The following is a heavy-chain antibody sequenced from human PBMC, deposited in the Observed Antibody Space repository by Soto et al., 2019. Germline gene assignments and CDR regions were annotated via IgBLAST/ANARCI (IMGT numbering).Heavy chain of an antibody. J-gene: IGHJ6*02. Sequence: GGSLRLSCAASGFTFSSYAMSWVRQAPGKGLEWVSAISGSGGSTYYADSVRGRFTISRDNSKNTLYLQMNSLRAEDTAVYYCAKAEGSAGPYYYYYYGMDVWGQGTTVTVSS. CDR3: AKAEGSAGPYYYYYYGMDV. CDR2: ISGSGGST. V-gene: IGHV3-23*01. CDR1: GFTFSSYA.